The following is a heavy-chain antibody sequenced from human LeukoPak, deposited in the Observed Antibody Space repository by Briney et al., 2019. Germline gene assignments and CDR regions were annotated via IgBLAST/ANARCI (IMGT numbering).Heavy chain of an antibody. J-gene: IGHJ4*02. V-gene: IGHV3-21*01. CDR3: ALLSGYDSFDY. D-gene: IGHD5-12*01. Sequence: GGSLRLSCASGFTFSSYSMNWVRQAPGKGLEWVSSISSSSSYIYYADSVKGRFTISRDNAKNSLYLQMNSLRAEDTAVYYCALLSGYDSFDYWGQGTLVTVSS. CDR2: ISSSSSYI. CDR1: GFTFSSYS.